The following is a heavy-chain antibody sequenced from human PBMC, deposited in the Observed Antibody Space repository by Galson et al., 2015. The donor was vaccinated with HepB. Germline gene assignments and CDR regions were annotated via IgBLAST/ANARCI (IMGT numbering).Heavy chain of an antibody. CDR1: GFTFTSSA. CDR3: AAEQGKRATVTTGVYYYGMDV. J-gene: IGHJ6*02. Sequence: SVKVSCKASGFTFTSSAVQWVRQARGQRLEWIGWIVVGSGNTNYAQKFQERVTITRDMSTSTAYMELSSLRSEDTAVYYCAAEQGKRATVTTGVYYYGMDVWGQGTTVTVSS. V-gene: IGHV1-58*01. D-gene: IGHD4-11*01. CDR2: IVVGSGNT.